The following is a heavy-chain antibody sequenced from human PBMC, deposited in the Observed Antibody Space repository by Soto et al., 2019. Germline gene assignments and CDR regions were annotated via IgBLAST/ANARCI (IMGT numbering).Heavy chain of an antibody. Sequence: ASVKVSCKASGGTFSSYAISWVRQAPGQGLEWMGGIIPIFGTANYAQKFQGRVTITADKSTSTAYMELSSLRSEDTAVYYCARSVYDSSGFYQNNYYGMDVWGQGTTVTVSS. CDR3: ARSVYDSSGFYQNNYYGMDV. CDR1: GGTFSSYA. D-gene: IGHD3-22*01. CDR2: IIPIFGTA. J-gene: IGHJ6*02. V-gene: IGHV1-69*06.